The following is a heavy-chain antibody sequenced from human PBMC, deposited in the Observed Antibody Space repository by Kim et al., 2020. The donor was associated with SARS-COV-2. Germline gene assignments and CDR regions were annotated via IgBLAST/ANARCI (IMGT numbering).Heavy chain of an antibody. CDR3: ARIAARPPHYYYYYGMDV. Sequence: KSRVTISVDTSKNQFSLKLSSVTAADTAVYYCARIAARPPHYYYYYGMDVWGQGTTVTVSS. V-gene: IGHV4-34*01. D-gene: IGHD6-6*01. J-gene: IGHJ6*02.